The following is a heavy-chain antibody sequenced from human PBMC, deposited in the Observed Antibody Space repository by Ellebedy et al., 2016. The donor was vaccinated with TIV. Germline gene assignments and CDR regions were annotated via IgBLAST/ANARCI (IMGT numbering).Heavy chain of an antibody. D-gene: IGHD3-10*01. Sequence: PGGSLRLSCAASGFSFSSYGMHWVRQAPGKGLEWVAVISYDGNSKYYTDSVKGRFTISLDNSKNTLYLQMNSLRTEDTAVYYCAKDRGLCTYPIFDYWGQGTLVTVSS. V-gene: IGHV3-30*18. CDR2: ISYDGNSK. CDR3: AKDRGLCTYPIFDY. J-gene: IGHJ4*02. CDR1: GFSFSSYG.